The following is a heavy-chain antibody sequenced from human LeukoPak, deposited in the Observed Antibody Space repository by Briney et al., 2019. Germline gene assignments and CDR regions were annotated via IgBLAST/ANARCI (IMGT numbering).Heavy chain of an antibody. CDR1: GFTFSSYA. V-gene: IGHV3-30-3*01. Sequence: GRSLRLSCAASGFTFSSYAMHWVRQAPGKGLEWVAVISYDGSNKYYADSVKGRFTISRDNSKNTLYLQMNSLRAEDTAVYYCARGPQQWLPLDYWGQGTLVTVSS. J-gene: IGHJ4*02. CDR3: ARGPQQWLPLDY. D-gene: IGHD6-19*01. CDR2: ISYDGSNK.